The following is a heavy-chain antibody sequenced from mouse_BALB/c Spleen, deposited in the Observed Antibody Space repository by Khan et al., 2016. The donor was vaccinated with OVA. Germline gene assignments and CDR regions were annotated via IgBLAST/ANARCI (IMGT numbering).Heavy chain of an antibody. CDR2: INTYTGEP. Sequence: QIQLVQSGPELKKPGETVKISCKASGYTFTNYGMNWVKQSPGKALKWMGWINTYTGEPTYADDFKGRFAFSLETSASTAYLQINNLQNEDTATYFCARPPYFSYTLDHWGQGTSVTVSS. D-gene: IGHD2-10*01. CDR1: GYTFTNYG. V-gene: IGHV9-3-1*01. J-gene: IGHJ4*01. CDR3: ARPPYFSYTLDH.